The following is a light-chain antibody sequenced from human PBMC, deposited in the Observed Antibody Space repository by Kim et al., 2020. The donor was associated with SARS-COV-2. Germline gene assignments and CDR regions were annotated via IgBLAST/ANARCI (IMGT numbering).Light chain of an antibody. CDR1: SSKVRDNY. Sequence: ISASSSSSKVRDNYISWYRQHQGPAPNPLMYTNEKRPSGIPNRFPGSKSGTSATLGITGIQTGDEADYYCGTWESSLRTGVFGGGTQLTVL. CDR3: GTWESSLRTGV. V-gene: IGLV1-51*01. J-gene: IGLJ2*01. CDR2: TNE.